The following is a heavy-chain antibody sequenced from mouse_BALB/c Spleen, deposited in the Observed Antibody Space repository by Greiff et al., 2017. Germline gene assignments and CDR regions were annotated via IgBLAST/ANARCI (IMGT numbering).Heavy chain of an antibody. CDR2: IWAGGST. CDR1: GFSLTSYG. J-gene: IGHJ3*01. D-gene: IGHD2-3*01. Sequence: VQGVESGPGLVAPSQSLSITCTVSGFSLTSYGVHWVRQPPGKGLEWLGVIWAGGSTNYNSALMSRLSISKDNSKSQVFLKMNSLQTDDTAMYYCATYDGYGGTWFAYWGQGTLVTVSA. CDR3: ATYDGYGGTWFAY. V-gene: IGHV2-9*02.